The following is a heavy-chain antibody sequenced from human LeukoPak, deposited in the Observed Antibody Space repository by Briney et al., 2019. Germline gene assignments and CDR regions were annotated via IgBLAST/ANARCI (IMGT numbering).Heavy chain of an antibody. D-gene: IGHD6-19*01. Sequence: PSETLSLTCTVSGGHIDRFFWNWIRQPPGKGLEWIGYIDNSGSTKYNPSLKSRITMSRDTSKNQFSLKLTSVTAADTAMYYCASGGGWLIDYWGQGTLVSVSS. CDR2: IDNSGST. CDR3: ASGGGWLIDY. V-gene: IGHV4-4*08. CDR1: GGHIDRFF. J-gene: IGHJ4*02.